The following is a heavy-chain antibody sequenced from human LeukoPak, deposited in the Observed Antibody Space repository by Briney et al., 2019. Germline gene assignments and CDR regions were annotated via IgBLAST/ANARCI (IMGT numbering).Heavy chain of an antibody. CDR3: ASSNWLRDANFDN. J-gene: IGHJ4*02. D-gene: IGHD6-13*01. Sequence: SETLSLTCTVSGYSIRSGNFWDWIRQPPGKGLEWIGSIYHSGSTYYNPSLKSRVTISVDTSKNQFSLQLNSVTAADTAVYYCASSNWLRDANFDNWGQGTLVTVSS. CDR2: IYHSGST. V-gene: IGHV4-38-2*02. CDR1: GYSIRSGNF.